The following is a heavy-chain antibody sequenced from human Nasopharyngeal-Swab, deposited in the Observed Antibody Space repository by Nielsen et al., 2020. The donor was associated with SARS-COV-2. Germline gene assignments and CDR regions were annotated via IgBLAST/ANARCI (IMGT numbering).Heavy chain of an antibody. V-gene: IGHV1-18*01. Sequence: GESLKISCKASGYTFTTYDISWVRRAPGQGLEWMGWISSYYDNTNYAQKLQGRVTLTTDTSTSTACMELRSLRSDDTAVYYCARDRRTEGHSFDIWGQGTMVTVSS. J-gene: IGHJ3*02. CDR1: GYTFTTYD. CDR3: ARDRRTEGHSFDI. CDR2: ISSYYDNT.